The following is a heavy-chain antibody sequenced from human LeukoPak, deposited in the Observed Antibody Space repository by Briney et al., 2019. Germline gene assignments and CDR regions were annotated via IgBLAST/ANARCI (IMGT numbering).Heavy chain of an antibody. Sequence: GGSLRLSCAASGFTFSSYWMHWVRQAPGKGLVWVSRINSDGSSTSYADSVKGRFTISSDNAKNTLYLQMNSLRAEDTAVYYCARDPAIYGTADNWFDPWGQGTLVTVSS. V-gene: IGHV3-74*01. CDR3: ARDPAIYGTADNWFDP. CDR1: GFTFSSYW. D-gene: IGHD2-21*01. J-gene: IGHJ5*02. CDR2: INSDGSST.